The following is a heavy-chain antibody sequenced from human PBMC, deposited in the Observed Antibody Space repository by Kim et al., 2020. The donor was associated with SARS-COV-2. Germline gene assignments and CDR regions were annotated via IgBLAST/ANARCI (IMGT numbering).Heavy chain of an antibody. Sequence: SETLSHTCTVSGGFISSSTYSWGWVRQSPGKGLECVASVYYSGSTYYNPSLKSRVNIFVDMSKNQFSLKLNSVTAADTAVYYCARYRFERSGPFGFFDSWGQGTLVTVSS. V-gene: IGHV4-39*01. CDR2: VYYSGST. CDR3: ARYRFERSGPFGFFDS. J-gene: IGHJ4*02. D-gene: IGHD3-16*01. CDR1: GGFISSSTYS.